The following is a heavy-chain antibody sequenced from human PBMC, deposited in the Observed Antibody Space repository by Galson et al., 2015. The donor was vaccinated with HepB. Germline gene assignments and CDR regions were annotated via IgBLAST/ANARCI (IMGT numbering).Heavy chain of an antibody. D-gene: IGHD6-6*01. CDR2: ISSSSKYI. J-gene: IGHJ4*02. V-gene: IGHV3-21*01. Sequence: SLRLSCAAPGFTFSSYGMNWVRQSPGKGLEWVPCISSSSKYIHYADSVKGRFTISRDNAKNSLYLQMNSLRAEDTAVYYCARGGGYSSSSLLVDDWGQGTLVIVSS. CDR1: GFTFSSYG. CDR3: ARGGGYSSSSLLVDD.